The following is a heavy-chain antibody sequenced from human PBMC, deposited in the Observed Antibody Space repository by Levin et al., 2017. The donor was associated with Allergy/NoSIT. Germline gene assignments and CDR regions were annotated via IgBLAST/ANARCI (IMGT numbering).Heavy chain of an antibody. J-gene: IGHJ4*02. D-gene: IGHD6-13*01. CDR2: ISYDESDK. Sequence: HPGGSLRLSCAASGFSFRSFGMHWVRQAPGKGLEWVAVISYDESDKFYADSVKGRFTISRDNTKNTLYLQMNSLGSEEAAVYDCAKDVVFGTSSWSLDVWGQGTLVTVSS. V-gene: IGHV3-30*18. CDR1: GFSFRSFG. CDR3: AKDVVFGTSSWSLDV.